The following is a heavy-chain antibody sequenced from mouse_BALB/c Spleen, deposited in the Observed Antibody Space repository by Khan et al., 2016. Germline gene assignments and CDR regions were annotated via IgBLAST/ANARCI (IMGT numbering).Heavy chain of an antibody. V-gene: IGHV1-7*01. CDR2: INPSTGYT. J-gene: IGHJ4*01. Sequence: QVQLKESGAELAKPGASVKMSCKASGYTFTSYWMHWVKQRPGQGLEWIGYINPSTGYTEYNQKFKDKATLTADKSSSTAYMQLSSLTSEDSAVYYCARGSYYYAMDYWGQGTSVTVSS. CDR1: GYTFTSYW. CDR3: ARGSYYYAMDY.